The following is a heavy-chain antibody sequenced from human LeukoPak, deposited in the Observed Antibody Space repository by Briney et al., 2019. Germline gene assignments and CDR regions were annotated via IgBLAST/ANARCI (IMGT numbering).Heavy chain of an antibody. Sequence: SETLSLTCTVSGGSISGYHWGWIRQPPGKGLEWIGYIYYSGSTTYNPSLKSRVTISVDTSKNQFSLKLSSVTAADTAVYYCARRTGYCSSTSCYAGYFDYWGQGTLVTVSS. D-gene: IGHD2-2*03. V-gene: IGHV4-59*01. CDR3: ARRTGYCSSTSCYAGYFDY. J-gene: IGHJ4*02. CDR1: GGSISGYH. CDR2: IYYSGST.